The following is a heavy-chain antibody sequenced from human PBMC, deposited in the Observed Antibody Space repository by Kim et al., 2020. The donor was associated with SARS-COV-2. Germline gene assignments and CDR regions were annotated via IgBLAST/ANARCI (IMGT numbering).Heavy chain of an antibody. CDR1: GFTFSTYW. Sequence: GGSLRLSCAASGFTFSTYWMTWVHQVPGKGLEWVANIGQDGSRKNYVDSVKGRFTISRDNAKNALYMQMNNLGAEDTAVFYCARTSLYDSGAYEDYWGQGTLVTVSS. CDR2: IGQDGSRK. V-gene: IGHV3-7*01. J-gene: IGHJ4*02. CDR3: ARTSLYDSGAYEDY. D-gene: IGHD3-22*01.